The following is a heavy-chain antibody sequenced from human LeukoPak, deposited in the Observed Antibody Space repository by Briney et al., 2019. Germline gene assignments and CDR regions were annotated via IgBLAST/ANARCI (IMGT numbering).Heavy chain of an antibody. J-gene: IGHJ4*02. CDR2: ISAYNGNT. CDR1: GYTFTIYG. CDR3: ARDGRFGELFDY. Sequence: ASVKVSCKASGYTFTIYGISWVRKAPGQGLEWMGWISAYNGNTNYAQKFQDRVTMTTDTSTSTAYMELRSLRSDDTAVYYCARDGRFGELFDYWGQGTLVTVFS. V-gene: IGHV1-18*01. D-gene: IGHD3-10*01.